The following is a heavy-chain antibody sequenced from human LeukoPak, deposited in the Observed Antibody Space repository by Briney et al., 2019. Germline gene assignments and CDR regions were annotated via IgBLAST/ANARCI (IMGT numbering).Heavy chain of an antibody. D-gene: IGHD1-1*01. V-gene: IGHV3-30-3*01. CDR2: ISYDGSKK. CDR1: RFTFNNYA. Sequence: PGGSLSLSCAASRFTFNNYAMHWVRQAPGKGLEVAAVISYDGSKKYYADSVKGRFTISRDNSKNPLYLQMNSLRAEDTAVYYCAREPQLGTGFDYWGQGTLVTVSS. CDR3: AREPQLGTGFDY. J-gene: IGHJ4*02.